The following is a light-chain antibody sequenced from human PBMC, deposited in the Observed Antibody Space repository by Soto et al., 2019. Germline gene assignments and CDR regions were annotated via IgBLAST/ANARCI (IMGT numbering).Light chain of an antibody. J-gene: IGKJ5*01. CDR2: AAS. V-gene: IGKV1-39*01. CDR1: QSISSY. Sequence: DIKLTQSPSSLSAYVGDRVTITCRASQSISSYLNWYQQKPGKAPKLLIYAASSLQSGVPSRFSGSGSGTDFTLTISSLQPEDFATYYCQQSYSTPITFGQGTLLAI. CDR3: QQSYSTPIT.